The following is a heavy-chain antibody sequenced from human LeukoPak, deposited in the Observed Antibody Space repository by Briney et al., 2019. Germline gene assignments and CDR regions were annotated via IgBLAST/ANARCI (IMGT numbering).Heavy chain of an antibody. J-gene: IGHJ4*02. CDR1: GFTSSSYG. CDR2: IRYDGSNK. CDR3: AKDHRIWFGELLPLDFDY. D-gene: IGHD3-10*01. V-gene: IGHV3-30*02. Sequence: GGSLRLSCAASGFTSSSYGMHWVRQAPGKGLEWVAFIRYDGSNKYYADSVKGRFTISRDNSKNTLYLQMNSLRAEDTAVYYCAKDHRIWFGELLPLDFDYWGQGTLVTVSS.